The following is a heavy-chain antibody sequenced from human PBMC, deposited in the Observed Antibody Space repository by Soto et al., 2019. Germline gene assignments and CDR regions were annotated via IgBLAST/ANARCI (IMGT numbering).Heavy chain of an antibody. CDR1: GFTFSSYA. J-gene: IGHJ4*02. Sequence: QVQLVESGGGVVQPGRSLRLSCAASGFTFSSYAMHWVRQAPGKGLEWVAVISYDGSNKYYADSVKGRFTISRDNSXNTLYLQMNSLRAEDTAVYYCARETYSSGWTPTFDYWGQGTLVTVSS. D-gene: IGHD6-19*01. CDR2: ISYDGSNK. CDR3: ARETYSSGWTPTFDY. V-gene: IGHV3-30-3*01.